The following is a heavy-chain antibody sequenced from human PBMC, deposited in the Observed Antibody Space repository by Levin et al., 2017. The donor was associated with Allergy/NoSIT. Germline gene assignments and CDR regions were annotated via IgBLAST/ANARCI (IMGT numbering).Heavy chain of an antibody. J-gene: IGHJ6*03. V-gene: IGHV3-66*01. CDR1: GFTVSSNY. Sequence: GGSLRLSCAASGFTVSSNYMSWVRQAPGKGLEWVSVIYSGGSTYYADSVKGRFTISRDNSKNTLYLQMNSLRAEDTAVYYCARDLPQYSSGWVGYYYYYMDVWGKGTTVTVSS. D-gene: IGHD6-19*01. CDR3: ARDLPQYSSGWVGYYYYYMDV. CDR2: IYSGGST.